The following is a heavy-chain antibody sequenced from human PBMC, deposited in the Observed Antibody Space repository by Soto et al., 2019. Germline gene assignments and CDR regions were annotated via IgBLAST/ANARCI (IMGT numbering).Heavy chain of an antibody. CDR1: GYTFTSYD. J-gene: IGHJ6*03. Sequence: ASVKVYCKASGYTFTSYDINWVRQATGQGLEWMGWMNPNSGNTGYAQKFQGRVTMTRNTSISTAYMELSSLRSEDTVVYYCARGPGSWYYYYMDVWGKGTTVTVSS. CDR2: MNPNSGNT. CDR3: ARGPGSWYYYYMDV. D-gene: IGHD6-13*01. V-gene: IGHV1-8*01.